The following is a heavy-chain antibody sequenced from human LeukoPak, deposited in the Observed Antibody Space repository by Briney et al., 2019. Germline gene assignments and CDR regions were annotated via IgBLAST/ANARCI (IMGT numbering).Heavy chain of an antibody. CDR2: TYYRSKWYS. D-gene: IGHD3-10*01. CDR1: GDTVSNNNAA. CDR3: ARDSYNLGSEGFDY. V-gene: IGHV6-1*01. J-gene: IGHJ4*02. Sequence: SQTLSLTCAISGDTVSNNNAAWNWIRQSPSRGLEWLGRTYYRSKWYSDYGLSLKSRLTINPDTSKNEFSLQLKSLTPEDTAVYYCARDSYNLGSEGFDYWGQGTLVTVSS.